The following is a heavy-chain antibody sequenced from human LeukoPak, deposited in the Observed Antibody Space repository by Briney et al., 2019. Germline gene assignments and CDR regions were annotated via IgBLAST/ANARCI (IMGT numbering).Heavy chain of an antibody. J-gene: IGHJ4*02. V-gene: IGHV1-2*02. Sequence: ASVKVSCKASGYTFTDYYMHWVRQAPGQGLEWMGWINLNSGGTNFAQRFQGRVTMTRDTSISTAYMDLSRLISDDTAVYYCARDAGYCTGGSCWYFDHWGQGTLVTASS. CDR3: ARDAGYCTGGSCWYFDH. CDR2: INLNSGGT. CDR1: GYTFTDYY. D-gene: IGHD2-15*01.